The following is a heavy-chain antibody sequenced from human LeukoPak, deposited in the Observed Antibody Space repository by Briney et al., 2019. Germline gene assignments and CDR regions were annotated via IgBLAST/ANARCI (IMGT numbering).Heavy chain of an antibody. CDR2: INWNGGST. CDR3: ARDYCYDSSGCNFDY. Sequence: GGSLRLSCAASGFTFDDYGMSWVRQASGKGLEWVSGINWNGGSTGYADSVKGRFTISRDNAKNSLYLQMNSLRAEDTALYYCARDYCYDSSGCNFDYWGQGTLVTVSS. J-gene: IGHJ4*02. D-gene: IGHD3-22*01. CDR1: GFTFDDYG. V-gene: IGHV3-20*04.